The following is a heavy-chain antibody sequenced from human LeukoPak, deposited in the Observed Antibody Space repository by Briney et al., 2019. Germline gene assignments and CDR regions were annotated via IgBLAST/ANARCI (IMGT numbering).Heavy chain of an antibody. V-gene: IGHV4-38-2*02. CDR3: ARDLSSSWYFEGFDY. CDR1: GYSISSGYY. D-gene: IGHD6-13*01. J-gene: IGHJ4*02. Sequence: RASETLSLTCTVSGYSISSGYYWGWIRQSPGKGLEWIGSIYHSGSTYYNPSLKSRVTISVDTSKNQFSLKLSSVTAADTAVYYCARDLSSSWYFEGFDYWGQGTLVTVSS. CDR2: IYHSGST.